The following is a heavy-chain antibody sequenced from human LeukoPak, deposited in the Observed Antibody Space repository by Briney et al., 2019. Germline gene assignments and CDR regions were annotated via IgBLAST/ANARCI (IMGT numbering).Heavy chain of an antibody. Sequence: ASVKVSCKASGGTFSSYAISWVRQAPGQGLEWMGGIIPIFGTANYAQKFQGRVTITADESTSTAYMELSSLRSEDTAVYYCARSSLIRITRLDYWGQGTLVTVSS. J-gene: IGHJ4*02. CDR1: GGTFSSYA. D-gene: IGHD3-3*01. CDR2: IIPIFGTA. V-gene: IGHV1-69*13. CDR3: ARSSLIRITRLDY.